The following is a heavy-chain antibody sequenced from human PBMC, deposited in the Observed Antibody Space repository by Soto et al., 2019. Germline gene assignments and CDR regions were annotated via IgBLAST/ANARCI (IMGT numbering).Heavy chain of an antibody. Sequence: PSETLSLTCAVFGGSISSGGYSWSWIRQPPGKGLEWIGYIYHSGSTYYNPSLKSRVTISVDRSKNQFSLKLSPVTAADTAVYYCARGQVVAAQHWGQGTLVTVSS. J-gene: IGHJ4*02. D-gene: IGHD2-15*01. CDR3: ARGQVVAAQH. V-gene: IGHV4-30-2*01. CDR1: GGSISSGGYS. CDR2: IYHSGST.